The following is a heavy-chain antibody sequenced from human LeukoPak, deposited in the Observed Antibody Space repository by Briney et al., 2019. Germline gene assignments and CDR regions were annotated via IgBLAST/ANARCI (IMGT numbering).Heavy chain of an antibody. D-gene: IGHD6-19*01. CDR2: ISGSGGST. J-gene: IGHJ6*02. Sequence: GSLRLSCAASGFTFSSYAMSWVRQAPGKGLGWVSAISGSGGSTYYADSVKGRFTISRDNSKNTLYLQMNSLRAEDTAVYYCAIDRKYSSGWYVNPSANVYGMDVWGQGTTVTVSS. CDR3: AIDRKYSSGWYVNPSANVYGMDV. CDR1: GFTFSSYA. V-gene: IGHV3-23*01.